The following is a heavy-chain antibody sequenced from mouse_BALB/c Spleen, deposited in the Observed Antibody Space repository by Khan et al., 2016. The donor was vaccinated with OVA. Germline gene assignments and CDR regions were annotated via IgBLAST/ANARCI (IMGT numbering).Heavy chain of an antibody. D-gene: IGHD2-14*01. V-gene: IGHV1-26*01. CDR1: GYSFTGYY. Sequence: EVQLQESGPDLVKPGASVKMSCKASGYSFTGYYMNWVQQSHGKSLESIGRVNPNTGNINYNQKFKDKAILIVDTSSSTAYLELRSLTSEDSTVYYCARGYDFFAYWGQGTLVTVSA. CDR3: ARGYDFFAY. J-gene: IGHJ3*01. CDR2: VNPNTGNI.